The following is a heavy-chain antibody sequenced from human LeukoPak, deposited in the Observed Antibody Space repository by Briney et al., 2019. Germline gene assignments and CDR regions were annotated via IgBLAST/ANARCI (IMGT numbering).Heavy chain of an antibody. CDR3: ARGQRITMTD. Sequence: SETLSLTCAVYGGSFSAYYWSWIRQPPGKGLEWIGEINHSGSTNYNPSLKSRVAISVDTSRNQFPLRLSSVTAADTAVYYCARGQRITMTDWGQGTLVTVSS. CDR2: INHSGST. J-gene: IGHJ4*02. V-gene: IGHV4-34*01. D-gene: IGHD3-22*01. CDR1: GGSFSAYY.